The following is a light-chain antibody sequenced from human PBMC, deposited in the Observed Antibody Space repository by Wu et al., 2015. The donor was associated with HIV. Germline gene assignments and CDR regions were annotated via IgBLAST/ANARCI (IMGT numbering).Light chain of an antibody. CDR1: QSVSNN. CDR2: GAS. V-gene: IGKV3D-15*01. CDR3: QQYGDSLTWT. Sequence: EIVMTQSPATLSVSPGERATLSCRASQSVSNNLAWYRQRPGQAPRLLISGASTRATGIAARFSASGSGTDFTLTISSMQSEDFAVYYCQQYGDSLTWTFGQGTKVEIK. J-gene: IGKJ1*01.